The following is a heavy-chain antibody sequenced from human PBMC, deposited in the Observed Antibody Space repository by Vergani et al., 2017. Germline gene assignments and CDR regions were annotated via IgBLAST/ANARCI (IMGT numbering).Heavy chain of an antibody. CDR3: AKDGYYYDSSGYYFDY. CDR1: GFTFSSYG. CDR2: ISYDGSNK. V-gene: IGHV3-30*18. D-gene: IGHD3-22*01. J-gene: IGHJ4*02. Sequence: QVQLVESGGGVVQPGRSLRLSCAASGFTFSSYGMHWVRQAPGKGLEWVAVISYDGSNKYYADSVKGRFTISRDNSQNTLYLQMNSLRAEDTAVYYCAKDGYYYDSSGYYFDYWGQGTLVTVSS.